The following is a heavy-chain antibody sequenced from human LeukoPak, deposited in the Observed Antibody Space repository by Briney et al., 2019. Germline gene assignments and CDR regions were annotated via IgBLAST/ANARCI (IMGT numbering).Heavy chain of an antibody. CDR3: AKGENSKTYPVSGY. CDR1: GFTFSSYG. J-gene: IGHJ4*02. Sequence: GGSLRLSCAASGFTFSSYGMHWVRQAPGKGLEWVAVISYDGGHTYYTDAVKGRFTISRDNSKNILYLQMNSLRAEDTAVYYCAKGENSKTYPVSGYWGQGTLVTVSS. CDR2: ISYDGGHT. V-gene: IGHV3-30*18. D-gene: IGHD2/OR15-2a*01.